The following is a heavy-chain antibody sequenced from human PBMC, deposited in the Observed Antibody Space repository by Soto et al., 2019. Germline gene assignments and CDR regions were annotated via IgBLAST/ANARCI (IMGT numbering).Heavy chain of an antibody. Sequence: GESVKISCKGSGYSFTSYWISWVRQMPGKGLEWMGRIDPSDSYTNYSPSFQGHVTISADKSISTAYLQWSSLKASDTAMYYCARRRGGSYSLDYWGQGTLVTVSS. D-gene: IGHD1-26*01. J-gene: IGHJ4*02. CDR1: GYSFTSYW. V-gene: IGHV5-10-1*01. CDR2: IDPSDSYT. CDR3: ARRRGGSYSLDY.